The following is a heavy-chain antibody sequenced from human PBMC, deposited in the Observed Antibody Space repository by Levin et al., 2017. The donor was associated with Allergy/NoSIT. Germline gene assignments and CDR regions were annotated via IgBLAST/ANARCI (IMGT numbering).Heavy chain of an antibody. CDR3: AKGPVATVRGVFDS. V-gene: IGHV3-30*18. CDR1: GFTFSRHG. D-gene: IGHD5-12*01. J-gene: IGHJ4*02. CDR2: MVYDAGNT. Sequence: PGGSLRLSCAASGFTFSRHGMHWVRQAPGKGLEWVAVMVYDAGNTFYADSVKGQFTISRDNSKNMLYLQMNDLRPEDTAIYYCAKGPVATVRGVFDSWGQGTRVTVSS.